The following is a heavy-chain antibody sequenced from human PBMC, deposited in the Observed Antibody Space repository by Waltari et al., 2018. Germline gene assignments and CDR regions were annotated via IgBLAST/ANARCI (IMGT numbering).Heavy chain of an antibody. CDR3: ARGRDGYIQDVFDI. J-gene: IGHJ3*02. D-gene: IGHD5-12*01. Sequence: EVQLVESGGGLVQPGESLRLSCAASGFTFSPYNMNWVRQAPGKGLEWISYISSTTTTYHADYVKGRVIISTDNAKNSLYLQMNSLRAEHTALEDWARGRDGYIQDVFDIWGQGTMVSGSS. V-gene: IGHV3-48*01. CDR1: GFTFSPYN. CDR2: ISSTTTT.